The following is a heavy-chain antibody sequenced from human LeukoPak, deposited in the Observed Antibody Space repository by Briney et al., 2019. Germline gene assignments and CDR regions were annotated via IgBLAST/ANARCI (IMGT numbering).Heavy chain of an antibody. CDR3: AKDSALYSYGSYYFDY. Sequence: PGGSLRLSCAASGFTFSSYGMHWVRQAPGKGLEWVAVISYDGSNKYYADSVKGRFTISRDNSKNTLYLQMNSLRAEDTAVYYCAKDSALYSYGSYYFDYWGQGTLVTVSS. CDR1: GFTFSSYG. J-gene: IGHJ4*02. D-gene: IGHD5-18*01. CDR2: ISYDGSNK. V-gene: IGHV3-30*18.